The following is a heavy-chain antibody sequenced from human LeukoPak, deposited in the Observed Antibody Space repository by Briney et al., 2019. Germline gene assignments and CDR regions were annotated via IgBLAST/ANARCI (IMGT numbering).Heavy chain of an antibody. J-gene: IGHJ5*02. V-gene: IGHV3-7*01. Sequence: EGSLRLSCAASGFTFSSYWMSWVRQAPGKGLEWVANIKQDGSEKYYVDSVKGRFTISRDNAKNSLYLQMNSLRAEDTAVYYCASFGVALGGWFDPWGQGTLVTVSS. CDR3: ASFGVALGGWFDP. CDR2: IKQDGSEK. CDR1: GFTFSSYW. D-gene: IGHD3-3*01.